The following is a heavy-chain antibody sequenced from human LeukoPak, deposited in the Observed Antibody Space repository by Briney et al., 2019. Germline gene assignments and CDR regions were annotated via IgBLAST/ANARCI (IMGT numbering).Heavy chain of an antibody. CDR2: IYSGGST. Sequence: GGSLRLSCAASGFTVSSNYMSWVRQAPGKGLEWVSVIYSGGSTYYADSVKGRFTISRDNSKNTLYLQMGSLRAEDIAVYYCARGLESRYDSSGYYFDYWGQGTLVTVSS. CDR1: GFTVSSNY. CDR3: ARGLESRYDSSGYYFDY. V-gene: IGHV3-53*05. J-gene: IGHJ4*02. D-gene: IGHD3-22*01.